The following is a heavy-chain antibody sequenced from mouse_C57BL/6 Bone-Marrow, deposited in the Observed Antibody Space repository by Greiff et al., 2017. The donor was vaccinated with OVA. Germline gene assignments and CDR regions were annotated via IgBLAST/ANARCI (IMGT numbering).Heavy chain of an antibody. CDR2: IRLKSDNYAT. J-gene: IGHJ3*01. CDR3: TFYDSSRAY. Sequence: EVQLVESGGGLVQPGGSMKLSCVASGFTFSNYWMNWVRQSPEKGLEWVAQIRLKSDNYATHYAESVKGRFTISRDDSKSSVYLQMNNLRAEDTGIYYCTFYDSSRAYWGQGTLVTVSA. CDR1: GFTFSNYW. V-gene: IGHV6-3*01. D-gene: IGHD2-3*01.